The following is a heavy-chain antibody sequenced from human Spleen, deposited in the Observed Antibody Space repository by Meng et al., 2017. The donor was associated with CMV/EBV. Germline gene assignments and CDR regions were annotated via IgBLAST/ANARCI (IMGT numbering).Heavy chain of an antibody. CDR3: ALTAVNWFDP. J-gene: IGHJ5*02. CDR2: IYYNGNT. CDR1: GGSMGSGTYH. D-gene: IGHD1-20*01. Sequence: CHFSGGSMGSGTYHWPWIRQPPGKGLEWIGSIYYNGNTFYNPSLKSRVTISGDTSKNQFSLKVSSLTAADTAVYYCALTAVNWFDPWGHGTLVTVSS. V-gene: IGHV4-39*07.